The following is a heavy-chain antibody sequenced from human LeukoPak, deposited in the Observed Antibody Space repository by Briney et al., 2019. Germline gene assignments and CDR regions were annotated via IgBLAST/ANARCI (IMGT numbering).Heavy chain of an antibody. V-gene: IGHV4-39*01. D-gene: IGHD5-18*01. CDR1: GGSISSSSYY. J-gene: IGHJ4*02. CDR3: ARRQDTAMGSFDY. CDR2: IYYSGST. Sequence: SETLSLTCTVSGGSISSSSYYWGWIRQPPGKGLEWIGSIYYSGSTYYNPSLKSRVTISVDTPKNQFSLKLSSVTAADTAVYYCARRQDTAMGSFDYWGQGTLVTVSS.